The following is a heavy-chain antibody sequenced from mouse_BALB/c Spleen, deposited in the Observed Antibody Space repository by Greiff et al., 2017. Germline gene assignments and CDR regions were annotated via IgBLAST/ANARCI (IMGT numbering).Heavy chain of an antibody. CDR1: GYSITSDYA. D-gene: IGHD2-13*01. V-gene: IGHV3-2*02. Sequence: VQLKESGPGLVKPSQSLSLTCTVTGYSITSDYAWNWIRQFPGNKLEWMGYISYSGSTSYNPSLKSRISITRDTSKNQFFLQLNSVTTEDTATYYCARGGTGDSFDYWGQGTTLTVSS. CDR3: ARGGTGDSFDY. J-gene: IGHJ2*01. CDR2: ISYSGST.